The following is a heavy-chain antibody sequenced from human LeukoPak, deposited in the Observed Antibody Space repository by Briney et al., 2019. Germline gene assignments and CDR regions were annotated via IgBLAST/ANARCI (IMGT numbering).Heavy chain of an antibody. Sequence: GGSLRLSCATSGFTFNTYAMNWVRQAPGKGLVWVSRINSDGSSTSYADSVKGRFTISRDNAKNTLYLQMNSLRAEDTAVYYCARVRAAAGTMGAFDIWGQGTMVTVSS. CDR3: ARVRAAAGTMGAFDI. D-gene: IGHD6-13*01. J-gene: IGHJ3*02. V-gene: IGHV3-74*01. CDR1: GFTFNTYA. CDR2: INSDGSST.